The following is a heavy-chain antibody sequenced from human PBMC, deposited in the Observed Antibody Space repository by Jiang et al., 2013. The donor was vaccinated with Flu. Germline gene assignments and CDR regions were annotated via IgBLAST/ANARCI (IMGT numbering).Heavy chain of an antibody. Sequence: VLLKPSETLSLTCTVSGGSITNYYWSWIRQPPGKGLEWIGYVYYSGSTRYNPSLHSRVTISIDTSKNQFSLKLSSVTAADTAVYYCATETGASKAYYGMDVWGQGTTVTVSS. CDR1: GGSITNYY. CDR2: VYYSGST. J-gene: IGHJ6*02. CDR3: ATETGASKAYYGMDV. D-gene: IGHD1-26*01. V-gene: IGHV4-59*01.